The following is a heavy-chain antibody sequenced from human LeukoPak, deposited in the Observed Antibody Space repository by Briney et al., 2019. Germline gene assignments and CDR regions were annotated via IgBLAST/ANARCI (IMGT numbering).Heavy chain of an antibody. CDR2: ISSSSSTI. CDR1: GFTFSSYS. J-gene: IGHJ4*02. D-gene: IGHD5-24*01. Sequence: GGSLRLSCAASGFTFSSYSMNWVRQAPGKGLEWVSYISSSSSTIYYADSVKGRFTISRDNAKNSLYLQMNSLRAEDTVVYYCARDRRWLQLNLDYWGQGTLVTVSS. V-gene: IGHV3-48*01. CDR3: ARDRRWLQLNLDY.